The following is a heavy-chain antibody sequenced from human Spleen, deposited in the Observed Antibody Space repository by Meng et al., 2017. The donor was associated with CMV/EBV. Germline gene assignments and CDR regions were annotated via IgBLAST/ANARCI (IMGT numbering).Heavy chain of an antibody. CDR3: ASSLSRYPEFDY. Sequence: SSVATFSSYAISWVRQAPGQGLEWMGGIIPIFGTANYAQKFQGRVTITTDESTSTAYMELSSLRSEDTAVYYCASSLSRYPEFDYWGQGTLVTVSS. V-gene: IGHV1-69*05. D-gene: IGHD1-1*01. CDR2: IIPIFGTA. J-gene: IGHJ4*02. CDR1: VATFSSYA.